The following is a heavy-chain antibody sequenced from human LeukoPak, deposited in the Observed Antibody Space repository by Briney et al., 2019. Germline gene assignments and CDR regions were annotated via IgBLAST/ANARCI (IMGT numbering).Heavy chain of an antibody. J-gene: IGHJ4*02. CDR2: IWYDGSKK. CDR1: GFTFSSYG. D-gene: IGHD6-19*01. Sequence: GRSVRLSCAASGFTFSSYGMHWVRQAPGKGLEWVAVIWYDGSKKYYADSVKGRFTISRDNSKNTLYLQMNGLRGEDTAVYYCAKHRVADEYYFDFWGQGTLVTVSS. V-gene: IGHV3-33*03. CDR3: AKHRVADEYYFDF.